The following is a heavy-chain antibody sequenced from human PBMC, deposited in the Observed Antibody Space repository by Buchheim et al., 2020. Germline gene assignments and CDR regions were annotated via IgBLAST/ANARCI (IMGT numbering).Heavy chain of an antibody. D-gene: IGHD6-19*01. V-gene: IGHV3-66*01. Sequence: EVQLVESGGGLVQPGGSLRLSCAASGFTVSSNYMSWVRQAPGKGLEWVSVIYSGGSTYYADSVKGRFTISRDNSKNTLYLQMNSLRAEDTAVYYCARDASGWYGGWFDPWGQGTL. CDR1: GFTVSSNY. CDR2: IYSGGST. J-gene: IGHJ5*02. CDR3: ARDASGWYGGWFDP.